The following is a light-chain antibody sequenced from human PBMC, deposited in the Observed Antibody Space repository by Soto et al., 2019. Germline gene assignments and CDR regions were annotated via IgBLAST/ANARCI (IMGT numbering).Light chain of an antibody. Sequence: PGDRVTLSCRASQRVSSSYLTWYQQKPGQAPRLLIYGASTRATSIPARFSGSGSGTDFTLTISSLQPEDFAVYYCQQDYNCRGTFGQGTKVEIK. J-gene: IGKJ1*01. V-gene: IGKV3D-7*01. CDR2: GAS. CDR1: QRVSSSY. CDR3: QQDYNCRGT.